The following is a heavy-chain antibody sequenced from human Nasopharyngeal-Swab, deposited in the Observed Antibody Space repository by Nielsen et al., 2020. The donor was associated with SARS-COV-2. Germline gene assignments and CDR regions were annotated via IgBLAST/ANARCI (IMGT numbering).Heavy chain of an antibody. CDR1: GFTFSRYA. CDR3: AKVRSSGSRNYYYGMDV. Sequence: GESLKISCAASGFTFSRYAMSWVRQAPGKGLEWVSAISGSGGSTYYADSVKGRFTISRDNSKNTLYLQMNSLRAEDTAVYYCAKVRSSGSRNYYYGMDVWGQGTTVTVSS. D-gene: IGHD6-19*01. V-gene: IGHV3-23*01. CDR2: ISGSGGST. J-gene: IGHJ6*02.